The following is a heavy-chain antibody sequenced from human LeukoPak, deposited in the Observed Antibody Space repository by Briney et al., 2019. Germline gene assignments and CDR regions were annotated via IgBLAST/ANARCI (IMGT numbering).Heavy chain of an antibody. CDR2: ISSSSSYI. Sequence: GGSLRLSCAASGFTFSSYSMNWVRQAPGEGLEWVSSISSSSSYIYYADSVKGRFTISRDNAENSLYLQMNSLRAEDTAVYYCARDHPIAAAGFDYWGQGTLVTVSS. CDR3: ARDHPIAAAGFDY. CDR1: GFTFSSYS. D-gene: IGHD6-13*01. J-gene: IGHJ4*02. V-gene: IGHV3-21*01.